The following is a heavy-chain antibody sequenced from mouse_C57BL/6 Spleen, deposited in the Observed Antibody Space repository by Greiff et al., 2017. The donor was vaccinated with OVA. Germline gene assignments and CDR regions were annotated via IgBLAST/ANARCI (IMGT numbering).Heavy chain of an antibody. CDR3: ARHRTGTRGGWYFDV. Sequence: QVQLKQSGPGLVAPSQSLSITCTVSGFSLTSYGVHWVRQPPGKGLEWLVVIWSDGSTTYNSALKSRLSISKDNSKSQVFLKMNSLQTDDTAMYYCARHRTGTRGGWYFDVWGTGTTVTVSS. J-gene: IGHJ1*03. CDR1: GFSLTSYG. CDR2: IWSDGST. V-gene: IGHV2-6-1*01. D-gene: IGHD4-1*01.